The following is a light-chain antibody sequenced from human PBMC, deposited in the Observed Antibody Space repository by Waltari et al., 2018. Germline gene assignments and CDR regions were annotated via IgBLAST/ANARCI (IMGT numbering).Light chain of an antibody. V-gene: IGLV1-40*01. J-gene: IGLJ2*01. CDR3: QSYDNAWRGSVL. Sequence: LTQPPSVSGAPGQRVTNYCTVSSSALGAFGVNWSQPRQGSVPRLLIYDNTHRPSGVPDRITASKSDTSASLDIAGLQPDDEADYYCQSYDNAWRGSVLIGGGTRLTVL. CDR1: SSALGAFG. CDR2: DNT.